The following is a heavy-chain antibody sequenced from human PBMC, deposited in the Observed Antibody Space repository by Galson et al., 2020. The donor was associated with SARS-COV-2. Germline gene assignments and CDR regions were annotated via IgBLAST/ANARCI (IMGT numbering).Heavy chain of an antibody. CDR2: IWYDGSNK. J-gene: IGHJ3*02. CDR1: GFTFSTYG. CDR3: ARGSSSHAFDI. V-gene: IGHV3-33*01. Sequence: TGGPLRLSCEASGFTFSTYGMDWVRQAPGKGLEWVAVIWYDGSNKYYADSVKGRFTISRYNSKNTLYLQLNSLRADDTAVYYCARGSSSHAFDIWGQGTMVTVSS. D-gene: IGHD3-10*01.